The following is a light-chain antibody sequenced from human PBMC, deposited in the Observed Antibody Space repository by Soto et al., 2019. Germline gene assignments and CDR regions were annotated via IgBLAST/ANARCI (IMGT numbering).Light chain of an antibody. J-gene: IGKJ2*01. CDR1: QSVSATY. CDR3: QQYVSSPMYT. Sequence: EIVLTQSPGTLSLSPGERATLSCRASQSVSATYSAWYQQKPGQAPRLLIYGASNRATGIPDRFTGSGSGTDFTLTISRLEPEDFAVYFCQQYVSSPMYTFGQGTKLEIK. V-gene: IGKV3-20*01. CDR2: GAS.